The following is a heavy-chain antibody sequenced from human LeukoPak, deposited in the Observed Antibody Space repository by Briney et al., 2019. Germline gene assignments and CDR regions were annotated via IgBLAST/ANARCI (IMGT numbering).Heavy chain of an antibody. J-gene: IGHJ4*02. V-gene: IGHV3-30-3*01. Sequence: GGSLRLSCAASGFTFSSYAMHWVRQAPGKGLEWVAVISYDGSNKYYADSVKGRFTISRDNSKNTLYLQMNSLRAEDTAVYYCARDPITMVRGVISYYFDYWGQGTLVTVSS. CDR1: GFTFSSYA. CDR3: ARDPITMVRGVISYYFDY. CDR2: ISYDGSNK. D-gene: IGHD3-10*01.